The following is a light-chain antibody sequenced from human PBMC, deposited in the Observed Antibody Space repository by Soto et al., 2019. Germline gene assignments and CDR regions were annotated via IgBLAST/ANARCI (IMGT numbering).Light chain of an antibody. CDR1: QNILYNSNNRNY. J-gene: IGKJ3*01. Sequence: DIVMTQSPDSLAVSLGERATINCKSSQNILYNSNNRNYLAWFQQKPGQPPKLLIYWASTRESGVPDRFSGSGSGTDFTLTISSLQAEDVAVYYCQQYYGTPFTFGPGTKVDIK. V-gene: IGKV4-1*01. CDR3: QQYYGTPFT. CDR2: WAS.